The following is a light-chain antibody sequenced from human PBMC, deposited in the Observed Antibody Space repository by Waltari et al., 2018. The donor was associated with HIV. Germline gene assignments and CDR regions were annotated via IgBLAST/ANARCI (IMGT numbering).Light chain of an antibody. V-gene: IGKV3-15*01. CDR3: QQYSNWLRWT. CDR2: GAS. Sequence: EIVMTQSPATLSLSPGESATLSCRASQTINTNLAWYQQKPGQAPRLLIYGASTTATGIPARFSGSGSGTEFTLTISSLQSEDFAVYYCQQYSNWLRWTFGQGTKLEF. CDR1: QTINTN. J-gene: IGKJ1*01.